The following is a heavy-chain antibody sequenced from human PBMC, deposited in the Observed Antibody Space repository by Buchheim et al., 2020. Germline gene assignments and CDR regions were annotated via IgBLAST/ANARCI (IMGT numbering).Heavy chain of an antibody. J-gene: IGHJ4*02. CDR2: VSTSSSAI. CDR3: TRDRDYGDRPFGY. CDR1: GFTFSNAW. Sequence: EAQLVESGGGLVKPGGSLRLSCAASGFTFSNAWMSWVRQAPGKGLEWVSYVSTSSSAIYYADSVKGRFTISRDNAKNSLYLQMNSLRDEDTAVYYCTRDRDYGDRPFGYWGQGTL. V-gene: IGHV3-48*02. D-gene: IGHD4-17*01.